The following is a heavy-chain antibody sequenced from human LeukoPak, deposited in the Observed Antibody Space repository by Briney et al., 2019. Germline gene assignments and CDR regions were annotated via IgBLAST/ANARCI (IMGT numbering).Heavy chain of an antibody. D-gene: IGHD6-13*01. Sequence: GGSLRLSCAASGFTFSSYWMNWVRQAPGKGLEWVANIKQDGSEKYYVDSVKGRFTISRDNAKNSLYLQMNSLRAEDTAVYYCARRPYSSSWFYFDYWGQGTLVTVSS. J-gene: IGHJ4*02. V-gene: IGHV3-7*01. CDR3: ARRPYSSSWFYFDY. CDR2: IKQDGSEK. CDR1: GFTFSSYW.